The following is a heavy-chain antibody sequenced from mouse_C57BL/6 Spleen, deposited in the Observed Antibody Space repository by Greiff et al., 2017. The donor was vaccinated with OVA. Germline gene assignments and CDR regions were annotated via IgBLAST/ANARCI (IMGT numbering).Heavy chain of an antibody. CDR2: ISYDGSN. Sequence: EESGPGLVKPSQSLSLTCSVTGYSITSGYYWNWIRQFPGNKLEWMGYISYDGSNNYNPSLKNRISITRDTSKNQFFLKLNSVTTEDTATYYCARDYSNYGFDYWGQGTTLTVSS. D-gene: IGHD2-5*01. CDR1: GYSITSGYY. CDR3: ARDYSNYGFDY. J-gene: IGHJ2*01. V-gene: IGHV3-6*01.